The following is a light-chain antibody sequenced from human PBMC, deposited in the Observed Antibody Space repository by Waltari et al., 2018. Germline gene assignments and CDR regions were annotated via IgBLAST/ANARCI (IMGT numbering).Light chain of an antibody. CDR1: SSDVGGYNY. CDR3: SSYTSSSTLV. J-gene: IGLJ2*01. CDR2: DVS. V-gene: IGLV2-14*01. Sequence: SALTQPASVSGSPGQSITISCTGTSSDVGGYNYVSWYPQHPGKAPKPMISDVSKRPSGVSNRFSGSKSGNTASLTISGLQAEDEADYYCSSYTSSSTLVFGGGTKLTVL.